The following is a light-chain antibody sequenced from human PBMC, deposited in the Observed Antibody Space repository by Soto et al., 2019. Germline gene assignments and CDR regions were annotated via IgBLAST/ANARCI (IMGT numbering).Light chain of an antibody. J-gene: IGLJ2*01. CDR1: SSDVGGYNY. Sequence: QSVLTQPASVSGSPGQSITISCTGTSSDVGGYNYVSWYQQHPGKAPKLMIYDVSNRPSGVSNRFSGSKSGNTASLTISGLKDEDEADYYCSSYTGSSNVVFGGGPKVXVL. V-gene: IGLV2-14*01. CDR2: DVS. CDR3: SSYTGSSNVV.